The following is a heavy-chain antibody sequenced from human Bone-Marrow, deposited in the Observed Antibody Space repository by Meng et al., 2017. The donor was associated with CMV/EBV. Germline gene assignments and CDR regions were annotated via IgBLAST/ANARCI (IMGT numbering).Heavy chain of an antibody. V-gene: IGHV3-21*01. Sequence: GGSLRLSCAVSGFTFSSYSMNWVRQAPGKGLEWVSSISSSSSYIYYADSVKGRFTISRDNAKNSLYLQMNSLRAEDTAVYYCARDITIFGVAPLDVWGQGTTVTVSS. J-gene: IGHJ6*02. CDR2: ISSSSSYI. D-gene: IGHD3-3*01. CDR1: GFTFSSYS. CDR3: ARDITIFGVAPLDV.